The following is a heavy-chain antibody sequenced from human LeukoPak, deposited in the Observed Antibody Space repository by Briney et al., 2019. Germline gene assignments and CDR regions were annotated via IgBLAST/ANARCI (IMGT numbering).Heavy chain of an antibody. V-gene: IGHV4-4*07. D-gene: IGHD1-26*01. CDR2: IYTSGST. CDR1: GGSISSYY. Sequence: SETLSLTCTVSGGSISSYYRSWIRQPAGKGLEWIGRIYTSGSTNYNPSLKSRVTMSVDTSKNQFSLKLSSVTAADTAVYYCARVGTSYPHVWYFDYWGQGTLVTVSS. J-gene: IGHJ4*02. CDR3: ARVGTSYPHVWYFDY.